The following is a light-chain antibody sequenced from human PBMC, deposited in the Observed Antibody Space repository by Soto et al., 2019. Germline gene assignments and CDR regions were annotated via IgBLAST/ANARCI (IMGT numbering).Light chain of an antibody. CDR3: QQANSPPLT. CDR2: AAS. J-gene: IGKJ4*01. V-gene: IGKV1-12*01. Sequence: DIQMTQSPSSVSASVGDRVTITCRASERINTYLAWYQQQPGKAPKLLIYAASSLQSGVPSRFSGSGSGTEFTLTISNLQPEDFATYYGQQANSPPLTVGGGTKVESK. CDR1: ERINTY.